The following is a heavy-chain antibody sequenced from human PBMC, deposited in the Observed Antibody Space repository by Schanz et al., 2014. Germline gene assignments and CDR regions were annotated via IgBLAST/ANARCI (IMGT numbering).Heavy chain of an antibody. CDR1: GFTFSTHA. CDR3: TTGQLWCGGGFDL. CDR2: IKSKFDGATT. J-gene: IGHJ5*02. V-gene: IGHV3-15*01. Sequence: EVQLVESGGGLVQPGGSLRLSCAASGFTFSTHAMHWVRQAPGKGLEWVGRIKSKFDGATTDYIAPVKGRFSISRDDSTNTLYLQMSSLKMEDTAVYYCTTGQLWCGGGFDLWGQGALVTVSS. D-gene: IGHD3-10*01.